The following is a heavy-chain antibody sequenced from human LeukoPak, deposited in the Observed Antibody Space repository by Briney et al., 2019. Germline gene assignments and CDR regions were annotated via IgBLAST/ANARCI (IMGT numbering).Heavy chain of an antibody. CDR3: ARDLAYYDFWSGSGGNYMDV. D-gene: IGHD3-3*01. V-gene: IGHV3-21*01. CDR2: ISSSSSYI. CDR1: GFTFSSYS. Sequence: GGSLRLSCAASGFTFSSYSMNWVRQAPGKGLEWVSSISSSSSYIYYADSVKGRFTISRDNAKNSLYLQMNSLRAEDTAVYYCARDLAYYDFWSGSGGNYMDVWGKGTTVTVSS. J-gene: IGHJ6*03.